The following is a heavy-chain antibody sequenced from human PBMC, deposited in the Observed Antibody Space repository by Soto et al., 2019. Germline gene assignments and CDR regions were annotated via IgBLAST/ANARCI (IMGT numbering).Heavy chain of an antibody. J-gene: IGHJ4*01. CDR2: IYWDDEK. D-gene: IGHD5-12*01. CDR3: AHRPAAYSGYDLAY. Sequence: QITLRESGPTLVKPTQTLTLTCSFSGFSLNTPGVGVAWIRQPPGKALEWLALIYWDDEKRYSPTLRGRLTISKDPPRNLVVLTMNNMDPVDTATYYCAHRPAAYSGYDLAYWGQGSRVIVSS. V-gene: IGHV2-5*02. CDR1: GFSLNTPGVG.